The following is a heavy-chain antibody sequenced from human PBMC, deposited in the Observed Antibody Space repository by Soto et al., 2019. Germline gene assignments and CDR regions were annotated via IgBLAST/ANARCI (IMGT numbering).Heavy chain of an antibody. V-gene: IGHV4-30-4*01. J-gene: IGHJ5*01. D-gene: IGHD7-27*01. Sequence: TLSLTCSVSGDSISNLDYFWAWIRQPPGQALEYIGYIYKSATTYYNPSFESRVAISVDTSKSQFSLNVTSVTAADTAVYFCARGRYCLTGRCFPNWFDSWGQGALVTVSS. CDR2: IYKSATT. CDR3: ARGRYCLTGRCFPNWFDS. CDR1: GDSISNLDYF.